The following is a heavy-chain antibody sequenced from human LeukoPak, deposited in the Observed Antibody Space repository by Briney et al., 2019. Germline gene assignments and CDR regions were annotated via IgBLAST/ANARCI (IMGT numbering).Heavy chain of an antibody. CDR2: ISYDGSNK. V-gene: IGHV3-30*03. D-gene: IGHD3-10*01. Sequence: GGSLRLSCAASGFTFSSYGMHWVRQAPGKGLEWVAVISYDGSNKYYADSVKGRFTISRDNSKNTLYLQMNSLRAEDTAVYYCARGGYDSGNYYTMVGYWGQGTLVTVSS. J-gene: IGHJ4*02. CDR1: GFTFSSYG. CDR3: ARGGYDSGNYYTMVGY.